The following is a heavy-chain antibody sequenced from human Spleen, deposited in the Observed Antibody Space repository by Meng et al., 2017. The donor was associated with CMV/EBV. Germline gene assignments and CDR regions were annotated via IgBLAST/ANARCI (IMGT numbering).Heavy chain of an antibody. D-gene: IGHD1-26*01. CDR2: INPKTGDT. CDR1: GYFFSGYY. J-gene: IGHJ5*02. V-gene: IGHV1-2*04. Sequence: SCKTSGYFFSGYYLHWVRQATGQGLEWMGWINPKTGDTKYAPKFQGWVTMTRDTSTSTGYMELSRLKSDDTAIYYCARDLGREALDPWGQGTLVTVSS. CDR3: ARDLGREALDP.